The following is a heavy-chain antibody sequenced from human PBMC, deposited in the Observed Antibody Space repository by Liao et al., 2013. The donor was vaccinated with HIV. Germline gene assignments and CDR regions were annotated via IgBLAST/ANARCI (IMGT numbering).Heavy chain of an antibody. D-gene: IGHD7-27*01. V-gene: IGHV4-61*02. Sequence: QVQLQESGPGLVKPSQTLSLTCTVSGGSISSGSYYWSWIRQPAGKGLEWIGRIYTSGSTNYNPSLKSRVTISVDTSKNQFSLKLSSVTAADTAVYYCAREAQLGDDAFDIWGQGTMVTGLF. J-gene: IGHJ3*02. CDR2: IYTSGST. CDR1: GGSISSGSYY. CDR3: AREAQLGDDAFDI.